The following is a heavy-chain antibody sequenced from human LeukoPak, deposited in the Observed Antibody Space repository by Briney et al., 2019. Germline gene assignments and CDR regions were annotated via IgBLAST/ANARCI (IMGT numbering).Heavy chain of an antibody. CDR2: FDPEDGET. Sequence: ASVKVSCKVSGYNLTELSMHWVRQAPGKGLEWMGGFDPEDGETIYAQKFQGRVTMTEDTSTDTAYMELSSLRSEDTAVYYCARDRIQAAAGHTQSPTRLDYWGQGTLVTVSS. CDR3: ARDRIQAAAGHTQSPTRLDY. CDR1: GYNLTELS. D-gene: IGHD6-13*01. J-gene: IGHJ4*02. V-gene: IGHV1-24*01.